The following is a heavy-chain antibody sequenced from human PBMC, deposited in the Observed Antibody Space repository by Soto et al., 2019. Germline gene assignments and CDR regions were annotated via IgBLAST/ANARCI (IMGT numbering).Heavy chain of an antibody. CDR3: ARHGGITMVRGVLAAFDI. D-gene: IGHD3-10*01. Sequence: SETLSLTCTVSGGSISSSYWSWIRQPPGKGLEWIGYIYDSGSTYYNPSLKSRVTISVDTSKNQFSLKLSSVTAADTAVYYCARHGGITMVRGVLAAFDIWGQWTMVTVSS. CDR1: GGSISSSY. CDR2: IYDSGST. J-gene: IGHJ3*02. V-gene: IGHV4-59*08.